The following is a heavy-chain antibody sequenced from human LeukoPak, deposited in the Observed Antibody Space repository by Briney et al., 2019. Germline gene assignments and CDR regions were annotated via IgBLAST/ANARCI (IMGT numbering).Heavy chain of an antibody. Sequence: SEALSLTCTVSGGSISSSSYYWGWIRQPPGKGLEWIGYIYYSGSTNYNPSLKSRVTISVDTSKNQFSLKLSSVTAADAAVYYCARVENAFDIWGQGTMVTVSS. CDR3: ARVENAFDI. CDR1: GGSISSSSYY. V-gene: IGHV4-61*05. CDR2: IYYSGST. D-gene: IGHD3-3*01. J-gene: IGHJ3*02.